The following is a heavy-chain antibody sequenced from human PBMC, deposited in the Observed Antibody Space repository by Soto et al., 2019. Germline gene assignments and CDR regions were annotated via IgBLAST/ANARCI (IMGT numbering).Heavy chain of an antibody. Sequence: SETLSLTCTVSGGSVSSGSYYWSWIRQPPGKGLEWIGYIYYSGSTNYNPSLKSRVTISVDTSKNQFSLKLSSVTAADTAVYYCARDFRNDYGDYDFDYWGQGTLVPVSS. CDR2: IYYSGST. V-gene: IGHV4-61*01. J-gene: IGHJ4*02. D-gene: IGHD4-17*01. CDR3: ARDFRNDYGDYDFDY. CDR1: GGSVSSGSYY.